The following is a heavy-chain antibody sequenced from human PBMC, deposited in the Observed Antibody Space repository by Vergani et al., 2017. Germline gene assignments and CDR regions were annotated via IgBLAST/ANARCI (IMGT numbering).Heavy chain of an antibody. CDR3: ARHPYYYDSSGYKTHAFDI. CDR2: IYYSGST. Sequence: QLQLQESGPGLVKPSETLSLTCTVSGGSISSSSYYWGWIRQPPGKGLEWIGSIYYSGSTYYNPSLKSRVTISVDTSKNQFSLKLSPVTAADTAVCYCARHPYYYDSSGYKTHAFDIWGQGTMVTVSS. V-gene: IGHV4-39*01. CDR1: GGSISSSSYY. D-gene: IGHD3-22*01. J-gene: IGHJ3*02.